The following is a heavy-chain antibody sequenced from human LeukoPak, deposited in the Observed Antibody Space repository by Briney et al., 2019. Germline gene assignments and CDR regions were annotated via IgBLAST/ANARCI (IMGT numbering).Heavy chain of an antibody. CDR3: APGYSGYFDY. J-gene: IGHJ4*02. V-gene: IGHV4-39*01. CDR2: IYYSGST. CDR1: GGSIGSSSYY. Sequence: SETLSLTCTVSGGSIGSSSYYWGWIRQPPGKGLEWIGSIYYSGSTYYNPSLKSRVTISVDTSKNQFSLKLSSVTAADTAVYYCAPGYSGYFDYWGQGTQVTVSS. D-gene: IGHD5-12*01.